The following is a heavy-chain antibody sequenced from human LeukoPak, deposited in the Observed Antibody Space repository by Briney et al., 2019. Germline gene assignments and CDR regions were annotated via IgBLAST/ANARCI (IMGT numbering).Heavy chain of an antibody. V-gene: IGHV3-66*02. Sequence: PGGSLRLSCAASGFTVCSNYMSWVRQARGKGLEWVSVIYSGGSTYYADSVKGRFTISRDNSKNTLYLQMNSLRAEDTAVFYCARDNREGYWADAFDIWGQGTMVTVSS. D-gene: IGHD5-24*01. CDR2: IYSGGST. CDR1: GFTVCSNY. CDR3: ARDNREGYWADAFDI. J-gene: IGHJ3*02.